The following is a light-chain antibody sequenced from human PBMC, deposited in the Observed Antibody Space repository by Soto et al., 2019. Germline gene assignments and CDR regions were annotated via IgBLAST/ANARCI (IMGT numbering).Light chain of an antibody. CDR2: DAS. J-gene: IGKJ1*01. V-gene: IGKV1-5*01. CDR1: QSISIW. Sequence: DIQMTQSPSTLSASVGDRVTITRRASQSISIWLAWYQQKPGKAPKLLIYDASSLESGVPSRFSGSGSGTEFTLTISRLQPDDFAGYYCQQYNSYSGTFGQGTKVEIK. CDR3: QQYNSYSGT.